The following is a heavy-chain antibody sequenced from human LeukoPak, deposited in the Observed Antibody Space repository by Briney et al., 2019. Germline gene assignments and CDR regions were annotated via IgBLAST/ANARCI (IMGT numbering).Heavy chain of an antibody. CDR3: ARHGGSYTPFDP. CDR1: GGSISSYY. D-gene: IGHD1-26*01. CDR2: IYYSGST. V-gene: IGHV4-39*01. Sequence: SETLSLTCTVSGGSISSYYWGWIRQPPGKGLEWIGSIYYSGSTYYNPSLRSRVTISVDTSKNQFSLKLSSVTAADTAVYYCARHGGSYTPFDPWGQGTLVTVSS. J-gene: IGHJ5*02.